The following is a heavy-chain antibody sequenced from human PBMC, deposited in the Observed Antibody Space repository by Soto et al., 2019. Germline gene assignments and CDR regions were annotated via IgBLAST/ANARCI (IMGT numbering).Heavy chain of an antibody. D-gene: IGHD3-9*01. Sequence: GASVKVSCKASGYTFTSYGISWVRQAPGQGLEWMGWISAYNGNTNYAQKLQGRVTMTTDTSTSTAYMELRSLRSDDTAVYYCARASKPLEAYDILTGPVDYWGQGTLVTVSS. CDR3: ARASKPLEAYDILTGPVDY. J-gene: IGHJ4*02. V-gene: IGHV1-18*01. CDR1: GYTFTSYG. CDR2: ISAYNGNT.